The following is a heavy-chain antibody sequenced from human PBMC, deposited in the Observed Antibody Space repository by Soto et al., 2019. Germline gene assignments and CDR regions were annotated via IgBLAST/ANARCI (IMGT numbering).Heavy chain of an antibody. D-gene: IGHD1-26*01. CDR3: ARDAGGQSGNFIFDS. Sequence: QVRLVESGGGVVQPGRSLRLSCAASGFSFSDYVMHWVRQSPGEGLEWVAVMWYHGRDKFYAESVKSRFTITRDNSKNTLYLQMNSLRAEDTAVYYCARDAGGQSGNFIFDSWGQGALVTVSS. V-gene: IGHV3-33*01. CDR1: GFSFSDYV. CDR2: MWYHGRDK. J-gene: IGHJ4*02.